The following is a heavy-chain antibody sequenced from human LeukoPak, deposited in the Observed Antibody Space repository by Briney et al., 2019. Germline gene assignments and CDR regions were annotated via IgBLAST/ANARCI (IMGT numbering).Heavy chain of an antibody. D-gene: IGHD6-19*01. CDR2: IYYSGST. CDR1: GGSISSYY. V-gene: IGHV4-59*01. J-gene: IGHJ4*02. CDR3: ARTDSSGWYYFDY. Sequence: SETLSLTCTVSGGSISSYYWSWIRQPPGKGLEWIGYIYYSGSTNYNPSLKSRVTISVDTSKNQFSLKLSSVTAADTAVYYCARTDSSGWYYFDYWGQGTLVTVSS.